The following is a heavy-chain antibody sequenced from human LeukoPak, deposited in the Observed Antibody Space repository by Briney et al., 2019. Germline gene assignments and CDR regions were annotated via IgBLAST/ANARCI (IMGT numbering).Heavy chain of an antibody. CDR1: GYTLTELS. J-gene: IGHJ6*02. Sequence: GASVEVSCKVSGYTLTELSMHWVRQAPGKGLEWMGGFDPEDGETIYAQKFQGRVTMTEDTSTDTAYMELSSLRSEDTAVYYCATSVVALRYYYYYGMDVWGQGTTVTVSS. V-gene: IGHV1-24*01. D-gene: IGHD2-15*01. CDR2: FDPEDGET. CDR3: ATSVVALRYYYYYGMDV.